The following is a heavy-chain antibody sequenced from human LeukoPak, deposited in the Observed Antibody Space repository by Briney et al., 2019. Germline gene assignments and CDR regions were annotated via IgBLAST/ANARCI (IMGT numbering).Heavy chain of an antibody. Sequence: SVKVSCKASGGTFSTYAINWARQAPGQGLEWMGRIIPLLDIATYAQRFQGRVTITADKSTSTAYMELSSLKSEDTAVYYCATDRRDGYNHPFDYWGQGTLVTVSS. V-gene: IGHV1-69*04. D-gene: IGHD5-24*01. CDR3: ATDRRDGYNHPFDY. J-gene: IGHJ4*02. CDR1: GGTFSTYA. CDR2: IIPLLDIA.